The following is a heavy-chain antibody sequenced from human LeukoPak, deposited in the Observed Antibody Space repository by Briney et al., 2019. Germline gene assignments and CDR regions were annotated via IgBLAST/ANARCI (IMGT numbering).Heavy chain of an antibody. CDR2: ISAYNGYT. CDR3: ARGGYSKIDY. CDR1: GHTFTNNG. J-gene: IGHJ4*02. Sequence: ASVKVSCKAYGHTFTNNGISWVRQAPGQGLEWMGWISAYNGYTNYAQKLQGRVTMTTDTSTSTAYMELRSLRSDDTAVYYCARGGYSKIDYWGQGTLVTVSS. D-gene: IGHD5-24*01. V-gene: IGHV1-18*01.